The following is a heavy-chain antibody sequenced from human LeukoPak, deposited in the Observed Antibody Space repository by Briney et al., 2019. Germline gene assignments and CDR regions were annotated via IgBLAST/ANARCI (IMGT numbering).Heavy chain of an antibody. J-gene: IGHJ5*02. D-gene: IGHD3-3*01. CDR2: MNPNSGNT. CDR1: VYTFTNYD. V-gene: IGHV1-8*02. Sequence: ASVNVSFKASVYTFTNYDINWVRQATGQGLEWMGWMNPNSGNTGYAQKFQGRVTMTRNTSISAAYMELSSLRSEDTAVYYCARALRITIFGVVIGAWFDPWGQGTLGTVSS. CDR3: ARALRITIFGVVIGAWFDP.